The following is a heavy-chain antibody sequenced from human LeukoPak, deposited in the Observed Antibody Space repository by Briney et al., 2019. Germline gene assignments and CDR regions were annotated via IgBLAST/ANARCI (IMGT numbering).Heavy chain of an antibody. Sequence: KNGESLKISCKCSGYTFTSYWIGWVRQMPGKGLEWMGIIYHGDSDTRYSPSFQGQVTISADKSISTAYLQWSSLKASDTAMYYCASGIVGVRDAFDIWGQGTMVTVSS. V-gene: IGHV5-51*01. CDR3: ASGIVGVRDAFDI. D-gene: IGHD1-26*01. J-gene: IGHJ3*02. CDR1: GYTFTSYW. CDR2: IYHGDSDT.